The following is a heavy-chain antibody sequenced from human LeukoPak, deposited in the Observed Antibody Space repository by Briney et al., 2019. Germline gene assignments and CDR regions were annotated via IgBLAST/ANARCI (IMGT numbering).Heavy chain of an antibody. CDR3: ARDPGYRGAFDI. CDR1: GFTLSSYS. CDR2: ISKNGRNT. V-gene: IGHV3-64*01. Sequence: GGSLRLSCAASGFTLSSYSMHWVRQAPGKGLEFVSAISKNGRNTYYGNSMKGRFTISRDISKNTLYLQMGSLRPEDMAVYYCARDPGYRGAFDIWGQGTMVTVSS. D-gene: IGHD5-12*01. J-gene: IGHJ3*02.